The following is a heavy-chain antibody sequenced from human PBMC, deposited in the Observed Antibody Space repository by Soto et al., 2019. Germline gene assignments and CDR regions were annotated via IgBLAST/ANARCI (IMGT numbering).Heavy chain of an antibody. J-gene: IGHJ5*02. CDR3: ARVRQQQLLDP. V-gene: IGHV4-61*01. Sequence: QVQLQESGPGLVKPSETLSLTCTVSGGSVSSGSYYWSWIRQPPGKGLEWIGYIYYSGSTNYNPPLKSRVTISVDTSKNQFSLKLSSVTAADTAVYYCARVRQQQLLDPWGQGTLVTVSS. CDR1: GGSVSSGSYY. CDR2: IYYSGST. D-gene: IGHD6-13*01.